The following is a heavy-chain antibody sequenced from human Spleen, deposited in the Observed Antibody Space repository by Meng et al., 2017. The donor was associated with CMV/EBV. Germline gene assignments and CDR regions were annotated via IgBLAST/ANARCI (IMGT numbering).Heavy chain of an antibody. CDR3: AHSRLTVQWVDP. V-gene: IGHV2-5*01. J-gene: IGHJ5*02. Sequence: FSGFSLRNSGVAVGWIRQPPGKALEWLALIYWNDDKRYSPSLKSRLTIIHDTSKNQVVLTMTNVDPEDTATYYCAHSRLTVQWVDPWGQGTLVTVSS. CDR1: GFSLRNSGVA. D-gene: IGHD5-12*01. CDR2: IYWNDDK.